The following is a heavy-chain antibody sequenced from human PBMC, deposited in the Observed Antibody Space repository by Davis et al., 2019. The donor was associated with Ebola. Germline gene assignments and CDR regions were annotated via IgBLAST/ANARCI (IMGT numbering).Heavy chain of an antibody. Sequence: GESLKISCKGSGYTFTNDWIGWVRQMPGKSLEWMGIIYPDDSDTSYRPSFQGQVTISADKSINTPYLQWGSLKASETAMYYCARHVGDYNYDSSGYFGDYWGQGTLVTVSS. V-gene: IGHV5-51*01. J-gene: IGHJ4*02. D-gene: IGHD3-22*01. CDR2: IYPDDSDT. CDR1: GYTFTNDW. CDR3: ARHVGDYNYDSSGYFGDY.